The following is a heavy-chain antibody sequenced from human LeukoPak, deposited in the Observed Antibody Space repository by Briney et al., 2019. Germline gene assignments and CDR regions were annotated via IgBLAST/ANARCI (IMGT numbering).Heavy chain of an antibody. V-gene: IGHV4-59*02. CDR3: ARQVFSTVSPFNY. J-gene: IGHJ4*02. Sequence: PSETLSLTCTVSGGPVNNYYYNWIRQPPGKGLEWIGYIFYSGNTNYNPSLKNRITISIDTSNNQVSLKLRSVTAADTAVYYCARQVFSTVSPFNYWGQGALVTVSS. CDR2: IFYSGNT. CDR1: GGPVNNYY. D-gene: IGHD4-17*01.